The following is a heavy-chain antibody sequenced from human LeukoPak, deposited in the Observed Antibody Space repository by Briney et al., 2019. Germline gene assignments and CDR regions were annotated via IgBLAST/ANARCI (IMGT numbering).Heavy chain of an antibody. CDR3: ARDVDYGGSYWYFDL. D-gene: IGHD4-23*01. V-gene: IGHV3-48*04. Sequence: PGGSLRLSCAASGFTFSSYSMNWVRQAPGKGLEWVSYISSSGSTIYYADSVKGRFTISRDNAKNSLYLQMNSLRAEDMAVYYCARDVDYGGSYWYFDLWGRGTLVTVSS. J-gene: IGHJ2*01. CDR1: GFTFSSYS. CDR2: ISSSGSTI.